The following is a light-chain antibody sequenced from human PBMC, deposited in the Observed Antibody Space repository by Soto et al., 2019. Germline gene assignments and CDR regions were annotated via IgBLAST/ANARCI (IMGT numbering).Light chain of an antibody. V-gene: IGLV2-8*01. CDR1: SSDVGAFDS. Sequence: QSALPQPPSASGSLGQSVTISCTGSSSDVGAFDSVSWYQQHPHKAPQIIIYEVSKRPSGVPDRFSGYKSGNTASLTVSGLQADGEADYFCSSYAGRNNYVCGTGTKLTVL. CDR3: SSYAGRNNYV. J-gene: IGLJ1*01. CDR2: EVS.